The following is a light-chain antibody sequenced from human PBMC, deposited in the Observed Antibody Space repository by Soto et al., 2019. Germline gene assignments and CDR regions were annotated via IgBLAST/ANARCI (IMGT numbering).Light chain of an antibody. CDR2: EVS. J-gene: IGLJ2*01. CDR1: SSDVGSYNL. V-gene: IGLV2-23*02. Sequence: QSVLTQPASVSGSPGQSITISCTGTSSDVGSYNLVSWYQQHPGKAPKLMIYEVSKRPSGVSTRFSGSKSGNTASLTISGLQAEDEADYYCCSYAGSSNVVFGGGTQLTVL. CDR3: CSYAGSSNVV.